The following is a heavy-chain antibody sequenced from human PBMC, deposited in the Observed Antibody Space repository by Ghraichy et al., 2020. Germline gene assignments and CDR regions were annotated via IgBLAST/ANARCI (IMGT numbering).Heavy chain of an antibody. V-gene: IGHV3-7*01. D-gene: IGHD3-10*01. CDR3: ARVGLLWFGELTYYFDY. CDR2: IKQDGSEK. CDR1: GFTFSSYW. J-gene: IGHJ4*02. Sequence: GESLNISCAASGFTFSSYWMSWVRQAPGKGLEWVANIKQDGSEKYYVDSVKGRFTISRDNAKNSLYLQMNSLRAEDTAVYYCARVGLLWFGELTYYFDYWGQGTLVTVSS.